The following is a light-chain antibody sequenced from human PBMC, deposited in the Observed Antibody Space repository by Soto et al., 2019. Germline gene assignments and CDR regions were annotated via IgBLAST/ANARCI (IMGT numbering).Light chain of an antibody. CDR2: YAS. CDR1: QSVSSY. Sequence: EILLTQSPATLSLSPGERATLSCRASQSVSSYLAWYQQKPGQAPRLLIYYASNRATGIPARFSGSGSGTDFTLTISSLEPEDFAVYYCQQRSNWFTFGQGTRLEIK. J-gene: IGKJ5*01. CDR3: QQRSNWFT. V-gene: IGKV3-11*01.